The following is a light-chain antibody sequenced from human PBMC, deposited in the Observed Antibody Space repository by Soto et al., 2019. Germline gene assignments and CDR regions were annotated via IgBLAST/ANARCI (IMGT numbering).Light chain of an antibody. Sequence: EIVLTQSPGTLSLSPGEKATLSCRDSQSVSSTFLTWYQQKPGKAPRLLIFAASSSATGIPDRLRGSGSGTVFPLTISRLGPADFAVYCCKQYGSLPLAFGGGT. V-gene: IGKV3-20*01. J-gene: IGKJ4*01. CDR2: AAS. CDR3: KQYGSLPLA. CDR1: QSVSSTF.